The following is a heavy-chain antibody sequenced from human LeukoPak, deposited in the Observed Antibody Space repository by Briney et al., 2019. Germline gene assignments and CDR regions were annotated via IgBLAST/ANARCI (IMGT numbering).Heavy chain of an antibody. D-gene: IGHD6-13*01. V-gene: IGHV3-9*01. CDR3: AKDGSPGIAAAGYFDY. J-gene: IGHJ4*02. Sequence: PGGSLRLSCAASGFTFDDYAMHWVRQAPGKGLEWVSGISWNSGSIGYADSVKGRFTISRDNAKSSLYLQMNSLRVEDTALYYCAKDGSPGIAAAGYFDYWGQGTLVTVSS. CDR2: ISWNSGSI. CDR1: GFTFDDYA.